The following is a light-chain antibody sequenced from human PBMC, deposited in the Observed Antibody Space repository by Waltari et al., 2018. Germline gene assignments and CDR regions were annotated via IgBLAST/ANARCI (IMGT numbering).Light chain of an antibody. CDR3: MQALQTRIT. Sequence: DIVMTQSPLSLPVTPGEPASISCRSSQSLLHSNGYNYLDWYLQKPGQSPQLLIYSGSNRASGVPDRFSGSGSGTDFTLKISRVEAEDVGVYYCMQALQTRITFGPGTKVDIK. CDR1: QSLLHSNGYNY. V-gene: IGKV2-28*01. CDR2: SGS. J-gene: IGKJ3*01.